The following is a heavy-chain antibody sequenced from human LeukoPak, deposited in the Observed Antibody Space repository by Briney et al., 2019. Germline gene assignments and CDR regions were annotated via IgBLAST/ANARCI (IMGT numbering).Heavy chain of an antibody. V-gene: IGHV1-8*01. CDR3: ARGRVYDILTGYYIYYYGMDV. CDR1: GYCFISYD. D-gene: IGHD3-9*01. J-gene: IGHJ6*02. CDR2: MNPNSGNT. Sequence: ASVKVSCKASGYCFISYDINWVRQATGQGLEWMGWMNPNSGNTGYAQKFQGRVTMTRNTSISTAYMELSSLRSEDTAVYYCARGRVYDILTGYYIYYYGMDVWGQGTTVTVSS.